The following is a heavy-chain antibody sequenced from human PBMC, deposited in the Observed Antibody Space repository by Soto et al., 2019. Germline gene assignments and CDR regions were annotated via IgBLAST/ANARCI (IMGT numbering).Heavy chain of an antibody. CDR3: AGEQYNWKL. V-gene: IGHV4-59*01. CDR1: GVSITPYY. CDR2: VYHTGNT. D-gene: IGHD1-20*01. Sequence: QVQLEESGPGLVKPSETLSLTCTASGVSITPYYWTWIRHHPGKGLEWIGYVYHTGNTYYNPSLKRRVTISLDTSKNQVSLRLKAVTAADTAVYYCAGEQYNWKLWGQGTLVTVSS. J-gene: IGHJ4*02.